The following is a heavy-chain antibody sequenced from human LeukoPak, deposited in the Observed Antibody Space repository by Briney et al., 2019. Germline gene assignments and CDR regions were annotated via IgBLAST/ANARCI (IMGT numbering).Heavy chain of an antibody. CDR2: IKQDGSEK. J-gene: IGHJ4*02. D-gene: IGHD5-24*01. CDR1: GFTFSSYW. V-gene: IGHV3-7*01. CDR3: ARVGDGYNSYYFDY. Sequence: GGSLRLSCAASGFTFSSYWMSWVRQAPGKGLEWVANIKQDGSEKYYVDSVKGRFTISRDNAENSLYLQMNSLRAEDTAVYYCARVGDGYNSYYFDYWGQGTLVTVSS.